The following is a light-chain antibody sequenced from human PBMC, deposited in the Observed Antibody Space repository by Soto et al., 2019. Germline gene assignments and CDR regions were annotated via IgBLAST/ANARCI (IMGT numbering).Light chain of an antibody. CDR1: QGISSA. J-gene: IGKJ5*01. Sequence: AIKLTQSPSSLSASVGDRVTITCRASQGISSALAWYQQKPGKAPKLLIYDASSLEIGVPSRFSGSGSGTDFTLTISSLQPEDFATYYCQQFNNYPITFGKGTRLEIK. V-gene: IGKV1D-13*01. CDR3: QQFNNYPIT. CDR2: DAS.